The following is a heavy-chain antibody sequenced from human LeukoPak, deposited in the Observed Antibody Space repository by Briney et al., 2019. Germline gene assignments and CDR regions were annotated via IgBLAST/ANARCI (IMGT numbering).Heavy chain of an antibody. Sequence: ASVKVSCKASGYTFTSYYMHWVRQAPGQGLEWMGLINPSGGSTSYAQTFQGRVTMTRDMSTSTVYMELSSLRSEDTAVYYCAREDIVVVPAAMHPPSFDYWGQGTLVTVSS. CDR3: AREDIVVVPAAMHPPSFDY. J-gene: IGHJ4*02. CDR2: INPSGGST. D-gene: IGHD2-2*01. CDR1: GYTFTSYY. V-gene: IGHV1-46*01.